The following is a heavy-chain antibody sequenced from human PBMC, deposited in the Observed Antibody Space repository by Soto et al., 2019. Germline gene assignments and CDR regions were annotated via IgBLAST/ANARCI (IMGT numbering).Heavy chain of an antibody. D-gene: IGHD3-9*01. Sequence: QVQLQESGPGLVKPSQTLSLTCTVSGGSISSGDYYWSWIRQPPGKGLEWIGYIYYSGSTYYNPSLKSRVTTSVDTSKNQFSLKLSSVTAADTAVYYCARGVAIFRRGWREVGVDYYGMDVWGQGTTVTVSS. J-gene: IGHJ6*02. CDR3: ARGVAIFRRGWREVGVDYYGMDV. V-gene: IGHV4-30-4*01. CDR1: GGSISSGDYY. CDR2: IYYSGST.